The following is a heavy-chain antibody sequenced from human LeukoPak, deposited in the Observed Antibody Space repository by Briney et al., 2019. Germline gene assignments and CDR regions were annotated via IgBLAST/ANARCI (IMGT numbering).Heavy chain of an antibody. D-gene: IGHD3-22*01. CDR3: AKVHRAPPDRLDSSGFDY. Sequence: GGSLRLSCAAARFTFSSYAMSWVRQAPGKGLEWVSAISGSGGSTYYADSVKGRFTISRDNSKNTLYLQMNSLRAEHTAVYYCAKVHRAPPDRLDSSGFDYWDQGTLVTVSS. V-gene: IGHV3-23*01. CDR2: ISGSGGST. CDR1: RFTFSSYA. J-gene: IGHJ4*02.